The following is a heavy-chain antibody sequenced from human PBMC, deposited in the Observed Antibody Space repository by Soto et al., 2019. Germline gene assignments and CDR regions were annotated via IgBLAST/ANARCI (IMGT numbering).Heavy chain of an antibody. CDR1: GGSISSYY. J-gene: IGHJ4*02. V-gene: IGHV4-59*01. D-gene: IGHD4-4*01. Sequence: ASETLSLTCTVSGGSISSYYWSWIRQPPGKGLEWIGYIYYSGSTNYNPSLKSRVTISVDTSKNQFSLKLSSVTAADTAVYYCASGTTVTIFDYWGQGTLVTVSS. CDR2: IYYSGST. CDR3: ASGTTVTIFDY.